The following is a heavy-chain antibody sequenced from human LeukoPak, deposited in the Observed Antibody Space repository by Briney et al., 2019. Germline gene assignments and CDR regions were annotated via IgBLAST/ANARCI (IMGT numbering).Heavy chain of an antibody. J-gene: IGHJ2*01. CDR2: INFSGNT. D-gene: IGHD3-16*01. Sequence: SETLSLTCTVSGASIRPYYWTWIRHPPGKGLEWLGHINFSGNTNYSPSLKSRVTISLDTSKNHFSLNLTSVTAADTAMYYCARPGRRGDLWYFDLWGRGTLVTVSS. CDR3: ARPGRRGDLWYFDL. V-gene: IGHV4-59*08. CDR1: GASIRPYY.